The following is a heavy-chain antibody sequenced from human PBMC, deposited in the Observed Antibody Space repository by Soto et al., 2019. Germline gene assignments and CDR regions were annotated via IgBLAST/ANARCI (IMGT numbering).Heavy chain of an antibody. CDR1: GGTFSSYT. Sequence: QVQLVQSGAEVKKPGSSVKVSCKASGGTFSSYTISWVRQAPGQGLEWMGRIIPILGIANYAQKFQGRVTITADKSTSPAYMELSSLRSEDTAVYYCAIASPVNGSGSYDAFDIWGQGTMVTVSS. J-gene: IGHJ3*02. V-gene: IGHV1-69*02. CDR2: IIPILGIA. D-gene: IGHD3-10*01. CDR3: AIASPVNGSGSYDAFDI.